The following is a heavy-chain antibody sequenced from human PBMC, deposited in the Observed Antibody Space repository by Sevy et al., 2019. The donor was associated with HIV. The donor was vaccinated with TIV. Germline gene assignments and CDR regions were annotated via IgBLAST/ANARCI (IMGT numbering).Heavy chain of an antibody. CDR1: GFTFSNAW. D-gene: IGHD3-22*01. CDR3: TTDPYYDDSTGFQPYFDY. CDR2: IKSKTDGGTT. Sequence: GGSLRLSCAAPGFTFSNAWLNWVRQAPGKGLEWVGRIKSKTDGGTTDYAAPVKGRFTISSDDSKNTLYLQMNSLKTEYAAVYYCTTDPYYDDSTGFQPYFDYWGQGTLVTVSS. J-gene: IGHJ4*02. V-gene: IGHV3-15*07.